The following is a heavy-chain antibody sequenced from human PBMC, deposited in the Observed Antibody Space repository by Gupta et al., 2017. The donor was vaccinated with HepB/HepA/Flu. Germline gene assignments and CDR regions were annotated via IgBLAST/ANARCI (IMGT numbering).Heavy chain of an antibody. CDR1: GGTFRSYA. CDR2: IIPIFGTA. V-gene: IGHV1-69*01. Sequence: QVQLVQSGAEGKKPGSAVKVSCKASGGTFRSYAISWVRQAPGQGLEWMGGIIPIFGTATYAQRCQGRVTISADESTSTAYMELSSLRSDDTAVYYCARAADYAPLDYYMDVWGKGTTVTVSS. D-gene: IGHD4-17*01. J-gene: IGHJ6*03. CDR3: ARAADYAPLDYYMDV.